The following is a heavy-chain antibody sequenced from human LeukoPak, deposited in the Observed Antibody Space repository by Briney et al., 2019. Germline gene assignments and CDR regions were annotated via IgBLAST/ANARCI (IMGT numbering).Heavy chain of an antibody. CDR2: INPNSGGT. CDR1: GYTFTGYY. J-gene: IGHJ4*02. CDR3: ARSQYVWGSSQVDY. V-gene: IGHV1-2*02. Sequence: ASVKVSCKASGYTFTGYYMHWVRQAPGQGLEWMGWINPNSGGTNYVQKFQGRVTMTRDTSISTAYMELSRLRSDDTAVYYCARSQYVWGSSQVDYWGQGTLVTVSS. D-gene: IGHD3-16*01.